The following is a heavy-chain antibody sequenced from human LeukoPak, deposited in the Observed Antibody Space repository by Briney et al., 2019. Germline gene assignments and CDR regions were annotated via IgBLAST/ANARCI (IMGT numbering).Heavy chain of an antibody. V-gene: IGHV5-51*01. CDR1: GYIFTSYW. J-gene: IGHJ4*02. Sequence: GESLQICGEGAGYIFTSYWIGWGRQLPGKGLEWMGIIYPGDSDTRYSPSFQGQVTISADKSISTAYLQWSSLKASDTAMYYCASSYCSSTSCPQTLLYWGQGTLVTVSS. CDR3: ASSYCSSTSCPQTLLY. CDR2: IYPGDSDT. D-gene: IGHD2-2*01.